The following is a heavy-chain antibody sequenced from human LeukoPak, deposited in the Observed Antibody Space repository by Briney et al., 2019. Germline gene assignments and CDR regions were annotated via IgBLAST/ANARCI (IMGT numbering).Heavy chain of an antibody. D-gene: IGHD2-2*02. V-gene: IGHV3-30*18. CDR1: GFTFSSYG. Sequence: PGGSLRLSCATSGFTFSSYGMHCVRQAPGKGLEWVAIISYDGRNKYYADSVKGRFTISRDNSKNTLYLQMNSLRAEDTAVYYCAKPPPNCRSTSCYSDFWGQGTPVTVSS. CDR3: AKPPPNCRSTSCYSDF. CDR2: ISYDGRNK. J-gene: IGHJ4*02.